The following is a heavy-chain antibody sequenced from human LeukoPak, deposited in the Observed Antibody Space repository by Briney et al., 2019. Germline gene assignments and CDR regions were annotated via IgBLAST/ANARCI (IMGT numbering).Heavy chain of an antibody. V-gene: IGHV3-23*01. CDR1: GITFSTYG. J-gene: IGHJ6*02. Sequence: PGGSLRLSCAASGITFSTYGMSWVRQAPGKGLEWVSVITGSDGYTYYADSVKGRFTISRDNAKNTLYVQMNSLRVEDTAVYYCGRGRSYGMDVWGQGTTVTVSS. CDR3: GRGRSYGMDV. CDR2: ITGSDGYT.